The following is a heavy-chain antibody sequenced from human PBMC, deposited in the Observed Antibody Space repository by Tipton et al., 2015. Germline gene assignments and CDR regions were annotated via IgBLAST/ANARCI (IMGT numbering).Heavy chain of an antibody. CDR3: AREPTNGNYFDD. J-gene: IGHJ4*02. Sequence: TLSLTCTVSGYSIRSYYWSWVRQPPGKGLEWIGYIFYTGGTYHNPSLKSRVTMSIDTWESQFSLRLTSVTAADTAIYYCAREPTNGNYFDDWGQGTLVTVSS. CDR1: GYSIRSYY. V-gene: IGHV4-59*01. D-gene: IGHD1-14*01. CDR2: IFYTGGT.